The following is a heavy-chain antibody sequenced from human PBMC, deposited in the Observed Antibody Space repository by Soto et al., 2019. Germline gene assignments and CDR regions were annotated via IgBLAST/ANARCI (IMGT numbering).Heavy chain of an antibody. V-gene: IGHV2-26*01. CDR3: ARMNVDSYQFYYAMDV. CDR1: GFSLTTGKMG. CDR2: IFSDNER. Sequence: ESGPTLVNPTETLTLTCTVSGFSLTTGKMGVSWIRQPPGKALEWLAHIFSDNERSYGTSLQGRLTISKDTSGSQVVLSMTNVDPVDTATYYCARMNVDSYQFYYAMDVWGQGTTVTVSS. D-gene: IGHD4-17*01. J-gene: IGHJ6*02.